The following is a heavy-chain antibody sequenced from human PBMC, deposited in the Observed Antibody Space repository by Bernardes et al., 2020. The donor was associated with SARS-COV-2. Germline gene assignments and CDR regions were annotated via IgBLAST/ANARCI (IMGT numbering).Heavy chain of an antibody. CDR1: GYSFTSYW. Sequence: GESLKISCKGSGYSFTSYWISWVRQTPGKGLEWMGRIEPSDSYINYSPSFQGHVTISADKSISTAYLQWSSLKASDTAMYYCARHEGMTTVTTGVWGQGTMVTVSS. V-gene: IGHV5-10-1*01. CDR2: IEPSDSYI. CDR3: ARHEGMTTVTTGV. D-gene: IGHD4-17*01. J-gene: IGHJ3*01.